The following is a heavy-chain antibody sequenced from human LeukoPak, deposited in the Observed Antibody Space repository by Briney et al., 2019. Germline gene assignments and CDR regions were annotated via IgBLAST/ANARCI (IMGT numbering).Heavy chain of an antibody. D-gene: IGHD2-15*01. V-gene: IGHV4-30-2*01. J-gene: IGHJ4*02. CDR1: GGSISSGGYS. CDR2: IYHSGST. Sequence: SETLSLTCAVSGGSISSGGYSWSWIRQPPGKGLEWIGYIYHSGSTYYNPSLKSRVTISVDRSKNQFSLKLSSVTAADTAVYHCARGPLNCSGGSCYAPYFDYWGQGTLVTVSS. CDR3: ARGPLNCSGGSCYAPYFDY.